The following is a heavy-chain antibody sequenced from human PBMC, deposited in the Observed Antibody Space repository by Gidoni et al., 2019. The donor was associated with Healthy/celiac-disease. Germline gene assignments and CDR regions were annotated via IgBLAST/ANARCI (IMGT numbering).Heavy chain of an antibody. CDR3: ARDIGCSSTSCYLTVYMDV. Sequence: NGNTNYAQKLQGRVTMTTDTSTSTAYMELRSLRSDDTAVYYCARDIGCSSTSCYLTVYMDVWGKGTTVTVSS. CDR2: NGNT. D-gene: IGHD2-2*01. J-gene: IGHJ6*03. V-gene: IGHV1-18*01.